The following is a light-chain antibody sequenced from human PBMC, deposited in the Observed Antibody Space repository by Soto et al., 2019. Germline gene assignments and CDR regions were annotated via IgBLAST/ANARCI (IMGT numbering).Light chain of an antibody. CDR2: GAS. J-gene: IGKJ1*01. CDR3: QQYSGFPPT. V-gene: IGKV3-15*01. Sequence: EILRTASPATLSLSAVERDALSCWASQSVSSSLAWYQQKPGQAPRLLINGASTRATGIPARFSGSGSGTEFSLTISSLQSEDFAVYYCQQYSGFPPTFGQGTKVDI. CDR1: QSVSSS.